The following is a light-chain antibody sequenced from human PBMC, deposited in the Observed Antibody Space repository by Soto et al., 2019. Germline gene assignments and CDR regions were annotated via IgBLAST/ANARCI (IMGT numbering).Light chain of an antibody. CDR3: KHYNSYSEA. V-gene: IGKV1-5*03. CDR2: KAS. Sequence: IQMTQSPSSLSVSVGDRVTITCRASQTISSWLAWYQQKPGKAPKLLIYKASTLKSGVPSRFSGSGSGTEFTLTISSLQPDDFATYYCKHYNSYSEAFGQGTKVEIX. J-gene: IGKJ1*01. CDR1: QTISSW.